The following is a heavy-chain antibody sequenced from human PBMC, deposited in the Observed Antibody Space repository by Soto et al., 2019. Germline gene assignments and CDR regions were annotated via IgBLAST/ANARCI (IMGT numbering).Heavy chain of an antibody. Sequence: QVQLVQSGAEVKKPGASVKVSCRASGYTFTTYYMHWVRQAPGQGLEWMGIINPSGGSTTYAQKFQGRVTMTGDTSTSTVYMELSSLRSADTAVYYCARDGLTSSIAPRGLLDYFHYWGQGTLVPVSS. CDR2: INPSGGST. CDR3: ARDGLTSSIAPRGLLDYFHY. J-gene: IGHJ4*02. CDR1: GYTFTTYY. D-gene: IGHD6-6*01. V-gene: IGHV1-46*01.